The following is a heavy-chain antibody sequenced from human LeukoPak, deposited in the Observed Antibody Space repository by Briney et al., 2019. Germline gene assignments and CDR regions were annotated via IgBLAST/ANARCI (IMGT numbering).Heavy chain of an antibody. CDR1: GYTFTSYY. J-gene: IGHJ3*02. CDR3: ARESQKDAFDI. CDR2: INPSGGST. V-gene: IGHV1-46*01. Sequence: GASVKVSCKASGYTFTSYYMHWVRQAPGQGLEWMGIINPSGGSTSYAQKFQGRVTMTRGTSTSTVYMELSSLRSEDTAVYYCARESQKDAFDIWGQGTMVTVSS.